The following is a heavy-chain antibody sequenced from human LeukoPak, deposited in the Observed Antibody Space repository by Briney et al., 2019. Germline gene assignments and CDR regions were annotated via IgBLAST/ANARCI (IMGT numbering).Heavy chain of an antibody. CDR1: GGTFSSYD. CDR2: IIPMLGTP. Sequence: ASVKVSCKASGGTFSSYDISWVRQAPGQGLEWMGGIIPMLGTPNYAQKFQGRVTITADKSTSTAYMDLSSLRSEDTAVYYCARDNSVRDEAWWLNPWGQGTLVTVSS. J-gene: IGHJ5*02. V-gene: IGHV1-69*06. D-gene: IGHD5-24*01. CDR3: ARDNSVRDEAWWLNP.